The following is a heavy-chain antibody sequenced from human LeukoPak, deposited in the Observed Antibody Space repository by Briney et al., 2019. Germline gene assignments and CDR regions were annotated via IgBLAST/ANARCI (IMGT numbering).Heavy chain of an antibody. D-gene: IGHD2-15*01. CDR1: GVSISSSNSY. V-gene: IGHV4-39*01. J-gene: IGHJ6*03. CDR3: ARTTEGYCRGRSCYSYYYYMDV. Sequence: PSETLSLTCTVSGVSISSSNSYWGWIRQPPGKGLEWIGSIYYSGNTYYNASLKSQVSISIDTSKNQFSLRLTSVTAADTAVYYCARTTEGYCRGRSCYSYYYYMDVWGKGTTVTVS. CDR2: IYYSGNT.